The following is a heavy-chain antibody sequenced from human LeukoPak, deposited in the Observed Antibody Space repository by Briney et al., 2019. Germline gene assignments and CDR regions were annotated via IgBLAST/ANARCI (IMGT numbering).Heavy chain of an antibody. CDR1: GYTLTELS. Sequence: ASVKVSCKVSGYTLTELSMHWGRQAPGKGLEWMGGFDPEDGETIYAQKFQGRVTMTEDTSTDTAYMELSSLRSEDTAVYYCATGDYYDSSPLEYWGQGTLVTVSS. CDR2: FDPEDGET. D-gene: IGHD3-22*01. CDR3: ATGDYYDSSPLEY. V-gene: IGHV1-24*01. J-gene: IGHJ4*02.